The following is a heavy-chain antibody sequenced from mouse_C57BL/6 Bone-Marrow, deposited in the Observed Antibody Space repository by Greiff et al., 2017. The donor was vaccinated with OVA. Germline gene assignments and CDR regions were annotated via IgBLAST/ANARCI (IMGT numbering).Heavy chain of an antibody. CDR2: INPSSGYT. CDR3: ARRQVWSNTAMDY. V-gene: IGHV1-7*01. D-gene: IGHD2-10*02. CDR1: GYTFTSYW. Sequence: VQGVESGAELAKPGASVKLSCKASGYTFTSYWMHWVKQRPGQGLEWIGYINPSSGYTKYNQKFKDKATLTADKSSSTAYMQLSSLTYEDSAVYYCARRQVWSNTAMDYWGQGTSVTVSS. J-gene: IGHJ4*01.